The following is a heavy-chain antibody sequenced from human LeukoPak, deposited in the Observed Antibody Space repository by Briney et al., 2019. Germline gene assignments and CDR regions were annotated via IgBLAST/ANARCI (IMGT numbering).Heavy chain of an antibody. CDR3: AKDLYPVYYYDSSGYRFDY. CDR2: ISGSGGST. J-gene: IGHJ4*02. D-gene: IGHD3-22*01. V-gene: IGHV3-23*01. Sequence: GGSLRLSCAASGFTFSSYAMSWVRQAPGKGQEWGSAISGSGGSTYYADSVKGRFTISRDNSKNTLYLQMNSLRAEDTAVYYCAKDLYPVYYYDSSGYRFDYWGQGTLVTVSS. CDR1: GFTFSSYA.